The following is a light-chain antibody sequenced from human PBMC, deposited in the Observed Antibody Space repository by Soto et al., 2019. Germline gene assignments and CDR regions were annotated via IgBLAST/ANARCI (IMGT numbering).Light chain of an antibody. CDR2: DNN. Sequence: QSVLTQPPSVSAAPGQKITISCSGSSSNIGNNYVSWYQQLPRTAPKLLLYDNNKRPSGIPDRFSGAKSGTSATLGITGLQTGDEADYYCGTWDSSLSAGVFGGGTKVTVL. V-gene: IGLV1-51*01. CDR1: SSNIGNNY. J-gene: IGLJ2*01. CDR3: GTWDSSLSAGV.